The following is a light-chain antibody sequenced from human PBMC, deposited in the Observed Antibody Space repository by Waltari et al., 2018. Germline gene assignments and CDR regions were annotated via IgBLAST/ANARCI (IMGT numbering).Light chain of an antibody. J-gene: IGKJ1*01. Sequence: DIVMTQSPATLSLSPGESATLSCRASQSVRSTFAWFQQKPGQPPRFLIYGTSTRATGIPARFSGSGSGTEFSLTISSLQPEDFATYYCQQYDHWPWTFGQGTRVEAK. CDR1: QSVRST. V-gene: IGKV3D-15*01. CDR2: GTS. CDR3: QQYDHWPWT.